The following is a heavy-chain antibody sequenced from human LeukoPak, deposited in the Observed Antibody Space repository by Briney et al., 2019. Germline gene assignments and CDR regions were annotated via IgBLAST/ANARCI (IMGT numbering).Heavy chain of an antibody. CDR1: GFTFRNYG. V-gene: IGHV3-30*02. J-gene: IGHJ4*02. CDR3: ALLTRSNPHFDY. Sequence: GGSLRLSCAASGFTFRNYGMHWVRRAPGKGVVWAAVIRYDGSNKYYADSVKGRFTISRDNTKNTVYLQMNSLRAEDTAVYYCALLTRSNPHFDYWGQGTLVTVSS. D-gene: IGHD2/OR15-2a*01. CDR2: IRYDGSNK.